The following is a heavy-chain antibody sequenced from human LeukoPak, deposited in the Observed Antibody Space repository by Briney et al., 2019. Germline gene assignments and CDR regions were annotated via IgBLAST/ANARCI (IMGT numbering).Heavy chain of an antibody. V-gene: IGHV3-9*01. CDR1: GFTVSSNY. D-gene: IGHD6-13*01. CDR3: AKASSSWQLADGFDP. Sequence: PGGSLRLSCAASGFTVSSNYMGWVRQAPGKGLEWVSGISWNSGSIGYADSVKGRFTISRDNAKNSLYLQMNSLRAEDTALYYCAKASSSWQLADGFDPWGQGTLVTVSS. CDR2: ISWNSGSI. J-gene: IGHJ5*02.